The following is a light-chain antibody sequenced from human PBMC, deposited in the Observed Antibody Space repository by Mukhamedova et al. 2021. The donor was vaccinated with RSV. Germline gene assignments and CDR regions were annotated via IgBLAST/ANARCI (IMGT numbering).Light chain of an antibody. J-gene: IGKJ2*01. CDR1: SVSSN. Sequence: SVSSNLAWYLHKPGQAPRLLVYGASTRASGIPARFSGSGSGTVFTLTISSLQSADFAVYYCQQYDNWPMYTFGQGTKLEIK. CDR2: GAS. V-gene: IGKV3-15*01. CDR3: QQYDNWPMYT.